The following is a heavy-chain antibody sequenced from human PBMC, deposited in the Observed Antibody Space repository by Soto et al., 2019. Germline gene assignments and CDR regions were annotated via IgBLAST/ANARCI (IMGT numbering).Heavy chain of an antibody. Sequence: SETLSLTCTVSGGSISSYYWSWIRQPPGKGLEWIGYIYYSGSTNYNPSLKSRVTISVDTSKNQFSLKLSSVTAADTAVYYCARAGPYSGYPTHIDYWGQGTLVTVSS. V-gene: IGHV4-59*08. CDR1: GGSISSYY. CDR2: IYYSGST. CDR3: ARAGPYSGYPTHIDY. D-gene: IGHD5-12*01. J-gene: IGHJ4*02.